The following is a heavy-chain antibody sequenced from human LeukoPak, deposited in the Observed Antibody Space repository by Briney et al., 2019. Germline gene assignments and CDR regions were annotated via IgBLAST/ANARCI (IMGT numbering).Heavy chain of an antibody. V-gene: IGHV4-34*01. CDR3: ARRVRGYCSGGSCYYVWPFDY. D-gene: IGHD2-15*01. J-gene: IGHJ4*02. CDR1: GGSFSGYY. Sequence: PSETLSLTCAVYGGSFSGYYWRWLRQPPGKGLEWIGEINHRGSTNYNPSLKSRVTISVDTSKNQFSLKLSSVTAADTAVYYCARRVRGYCSGGSCYYVWPFDYWGQGTLVTVSS. CDR2: INHRGST.